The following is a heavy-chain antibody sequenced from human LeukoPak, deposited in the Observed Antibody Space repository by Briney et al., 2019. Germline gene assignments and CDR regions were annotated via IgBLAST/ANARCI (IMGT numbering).Heavy chain of an antibody. J-gene: IGHJ6*02. D-gene: IGHD4-11*01. CDR3: ARPQRKYDYSKRSSYYYGMDV. CDR1: GGTFSSYA. CDR2: IIPILGIA. V-gene: IGHV1-69*04. Sequence: GSSVKVSCKASGGTFSSYAISWVRQAPGQGLEWMGRIIPILGIANYAQKFQGRVTITADKSTSTAYMELSSLRSEDTAVYYCARPQRKYDYSKRSSYYYGMDVWGQGTTVTVSS.